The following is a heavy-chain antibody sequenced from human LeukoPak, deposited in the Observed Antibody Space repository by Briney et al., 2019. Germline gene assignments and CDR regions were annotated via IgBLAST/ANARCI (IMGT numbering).Heavy chain of an antibody. CDR1: GYRFTNYW. D-gene: IGHD1-26*01. CDR2: IYPGDSET. CDR3: ARQLLGATLVDAFDI. J-gene: IGHJ3*02. Sequence: GESLKISCKGSGYRFTNYWIGWVRQMPGKGLEWMGIIYPGDSETRYSPSFQGQVTISADKSISTAYLQWSSLKASDTAIYYCARQLLGATLVDAFDIWGQGTMVTVSS. V-gene: IGHV5-51*01.